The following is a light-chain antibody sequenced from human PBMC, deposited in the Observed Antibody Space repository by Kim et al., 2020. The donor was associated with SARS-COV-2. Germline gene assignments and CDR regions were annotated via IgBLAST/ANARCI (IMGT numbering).Light chain of an antibody. V-gene: IGLV1-47*01. J-gene: IGLJ3*02. Sequence: QRGPISSTGSSADIGSNYEDSYQQLPGTAPKLLINKNKKRPSGVLDRCSGSKSGTSASLAISGLGSEDEADYYCAAWDDSLGALVFGGGTQLTVL. CDR2: KNK. CDR1: SADIGSNY. CDR3: AAWDDSLGALV.